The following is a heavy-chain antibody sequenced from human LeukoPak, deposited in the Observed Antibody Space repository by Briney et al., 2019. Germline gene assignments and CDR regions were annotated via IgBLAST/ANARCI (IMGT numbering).Heavy chain of an antibody. CDR1: GFTVNNNY. Sequence: RGSLRLSCAASGFTVNNNYMNWVRQAPGKGLEWVSGIYGDGSTYYADSVKGRFTISRDSSKNTLYLQMNSLRAEDTAVYYCAIGSYCSGGSCYPLFDYWGRGTLVTVSS. D-gene: IGHD2-15*01. V-gene: IGHV3-53*01. J-gene: IGHJ4*02. CDR2: IYGDGST. CDR3: AIGSYCSGGSCYPLFDY.